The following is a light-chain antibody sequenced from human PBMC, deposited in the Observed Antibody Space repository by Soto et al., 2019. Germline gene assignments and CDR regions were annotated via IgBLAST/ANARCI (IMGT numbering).Light chain of an antibody. CDR2: DAY. J-gene: IGKJ5*01. CDR1: QSFRGL. CDR3: QQRHMWPIT. Sequence: EVVLTQSPVTLSLSPGERATLSCRASQSFRGLLAWYQQKPGRAPRLLIYDAYNRATGIPPRFSGSGSGTDFTLIISSLEPEDSAVYYCQQRHMWPITFGQGTRLEIK. V-gene: IGKV3-11*01.